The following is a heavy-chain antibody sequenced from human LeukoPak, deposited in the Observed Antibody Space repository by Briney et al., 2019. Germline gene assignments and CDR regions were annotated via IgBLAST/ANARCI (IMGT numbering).Heavy chain of an antibody. V-gene: IGHV4-38-2*02. D-gene: IGHD4-23*01. CDR3: ARLYSGVTRPFDY. J-gene: IGHJ4*02. CDR2: IYHSGST. Sequence: SETLSLTCTVSGGSISSGYYWGWIRQPPGKGLEWIGSIYHSGSTYYNPSLKSRVTISVDTSKNQFSLKLSSVTAADTAVYYCARLYSGVTRPFDYWGQGTLVTVSS. CDR1: GGSISSGYY.